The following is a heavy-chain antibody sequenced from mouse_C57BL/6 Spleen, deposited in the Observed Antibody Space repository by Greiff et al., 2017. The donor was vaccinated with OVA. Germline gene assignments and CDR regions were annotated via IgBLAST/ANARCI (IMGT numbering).Heavy chain of an antibody. D-gene: IGHD3-2*02. Sequence: VQLQQSGAELVKPGASVKISCKASGYAFSSYWMNWVKQRPGKGLEWIGQIYPGDGDTKYNGKFKGKATLTADKSSSTAYMQLSSLTSEDSAVYFCARSPTAQATFAYWGQGTLVTVSA. V-gene: IGHV1-80*01. CDR3: ARSPTAQATFAY. CDR2: IYPGDGDT. CDR1: GYAFSSYW. J-gene: IGHJ3*01.